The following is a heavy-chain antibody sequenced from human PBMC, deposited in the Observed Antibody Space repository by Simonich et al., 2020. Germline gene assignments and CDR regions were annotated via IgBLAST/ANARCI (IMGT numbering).Heavy chain of an antibody. CDR1: GFTFSSYS. J-gene: IGHJ2*01. CDR3: AREYSSSSDPYWYFDL. D-gene: IGHD6-6*01. V-gene: IGHV3-21*01. Sequence: EVQLVESGGGLVKPGGSLRLSCAASGFTFSSYSMNWVRQAPGKGLEWVSPISSSSSNIYYADSVKGRFTISRDNAKNSLYLQMNSLRAEDTAVYYCAREYSSSSDPYWYFDLWGRGTLVTVSS. CDR2: ISSSSSNI.